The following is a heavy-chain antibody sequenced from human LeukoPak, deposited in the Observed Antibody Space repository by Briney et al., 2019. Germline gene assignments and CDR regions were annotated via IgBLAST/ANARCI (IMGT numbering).Heavy chain of an antibody. V-gene: IGHV3-23*01. CDR3: ANDIVVVPAAMGLNGENFDY. CDR1: GFTFSSYA. Sequence: GGSLRLSCAASGFTFSSYAMSWVRQAPGKGLEWVSSISSSGGSTYYADSVKGRFTISRDNSKNTLYLQMNSLRAEDTAVYYCANDIVVVPAAMGLNGENFDYWGQGTLVTVSS. J-gene: IGHJ4*02. CDR2: ISSSGGST. D-gene: IGHD2-2*01.